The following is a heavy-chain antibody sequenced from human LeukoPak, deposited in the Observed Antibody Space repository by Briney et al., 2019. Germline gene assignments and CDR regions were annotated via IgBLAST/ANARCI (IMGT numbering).Heavy chain of an antibody. Sequence: GASVKVSCKASGYTFTSYYMHWVRQAPGQGLEWMGIINPSGGSTSYAQKVQGRVTMTTDTSTTTAYMELRSLRSDDTAVYYCARHRLHRLYYDSSGYYHDAFDIWGQGTMVTVSS. CDR3: ARHRLHRLYYDSSGYYHDAFDI. CDR2: INPSGGST. D-gene: IGHD3-22*01. J-gene: IGHJ3*02. CDR1: GYTFTSYY. V-gene: IGHV1-46*01.